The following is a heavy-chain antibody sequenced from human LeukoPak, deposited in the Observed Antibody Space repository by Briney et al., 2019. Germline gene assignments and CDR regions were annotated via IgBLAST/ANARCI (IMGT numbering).Heavy chain of an antibody. Sequence: SETLSLTCAVSGGSISSSSYYWGWIRQPPGKGLEWIGSIYYSGSTYYNPSLKSRVTISVDTSKNQFSLKLSSVTAADTAVYYCARGGDYARRLDYWGQGTLVTVSS. CDR1: GGSISSSSYY. D-gene: IGHD4-17*01. CDR3: ARGGDYARRLDY. CDR2: IYYSGST. J-gene: IGHJ4*02. V-gene: IGHV4-39*01.